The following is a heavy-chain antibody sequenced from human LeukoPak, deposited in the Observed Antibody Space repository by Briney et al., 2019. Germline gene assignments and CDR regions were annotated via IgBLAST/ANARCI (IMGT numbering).Heavy chain of an antibody. CDR1: GYTFTGYY. V-gene: IGHV1-2*02. CDR2: INPHSGGT. Sequence: GASVKVSCKASGYTFTGYYIHWVRQAPGQGLEWMGWINPHSGGTNYAQKFQGGVTMTRDTSITTAYMELSSLRSDDTAVYYCARDVGEYCSSINCYASHYWGQGTLVTVSS. J-gene: IGHJ4*02. D-gene: IGHD2-2*01. CDR3: ARDVGEYCSSINCYASHY.